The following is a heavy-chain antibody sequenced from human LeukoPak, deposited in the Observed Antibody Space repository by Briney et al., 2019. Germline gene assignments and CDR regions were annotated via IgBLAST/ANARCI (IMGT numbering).Heavy chain of an antibody. J-gene: IGHJ4*02. Sequence: PSETLSLTCSVSGGSISGYYWNWIRQPPGKRLEFIGYIYYSGSTNYNPSLKSRVTISVDTSKNQFSLKLSSVTAADTAVYYCASMAYYDYVWGSFFDYWGQGTLVTVSS. V-gene: IGHV4-59*01. CDR3: ASMAYYDYVWGSFFDY. D-gene: IGHD3-16*01. CDR2: IYYSGST. CDR1: GGSISGYY.